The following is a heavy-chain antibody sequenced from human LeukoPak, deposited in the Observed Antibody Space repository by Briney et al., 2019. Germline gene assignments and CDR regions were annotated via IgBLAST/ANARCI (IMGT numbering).Heavy chain of an antibody. Sequence: PGRSLRLSCAASGFSVSTFALHWVRQAPGKGLEWVGIISFDGRSQYYADSVKGRFTISRDNSKNTLYLQMNSLRAEDTAVYYCAKVPDIVVVPAAAAGAFDIWGQGTMVTVSS. V-gene: IGHV3-30*04. CDR2: ISFDGRSQ. D-gene: IGHD2-2*01. CDR3: AKVPDIVVVPAAAAGAFDI. CDR1: GFSVSTFA. J-gene: IGHJ3*02.